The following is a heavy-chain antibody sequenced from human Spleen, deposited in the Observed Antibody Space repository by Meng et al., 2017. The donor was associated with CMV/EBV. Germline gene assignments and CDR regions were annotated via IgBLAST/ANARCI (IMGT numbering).Heavy chain of an antibody. V-gene: IGHV5-51*01. Sequence: GESLKISCKGSGYSFTSYWIGWVRQMPGKGLEWMGIIYPGDSDTRYSPSFQGQVTISADKSISTAYLQWSSLKASDTAIYYCARVREHTSLGNYWFDPWGQGTLVTVSS. J-gene: IGHJ5*02. CDR3: ARVREHTSLGNYWFDP. CDR1: GYSFTSYW. D-gene: IGHD3-10*01. CDR2: IYPGDSDT.